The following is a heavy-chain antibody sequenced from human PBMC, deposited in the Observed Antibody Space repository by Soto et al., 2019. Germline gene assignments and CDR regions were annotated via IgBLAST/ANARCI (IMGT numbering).Heavy chain of an antibody. CDR1: SYSISSGYY. CDR2: IYHTGDT. Sequence: PSETLSLTCAVSSYSISSGYYLGWIRQPPGKGLEWIGSIYHTGDTYYNPSLMSRIIISVDTSKNQFFLRLDSVTAADTAVYYCARCFDYTYDYWGQGTLVTVSS. CDR3: ARCFDYTYDY. V-gene: IGHV4-38-2*01. D-gene: IGHD5-12*01. J-gene: IGHJ4*02.